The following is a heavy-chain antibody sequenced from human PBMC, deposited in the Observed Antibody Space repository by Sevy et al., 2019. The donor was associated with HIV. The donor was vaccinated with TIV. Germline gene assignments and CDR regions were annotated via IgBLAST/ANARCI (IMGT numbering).Heavy chain of an antibody. Sequence: GGSLRLSCAASGFTFSGSAMHWVRQASGKGLEWVGRIRSKANSYATAYAASVKGRFTISRDDSKNTVYLQMNSLKTEDTAVYYCTRLRYYDSSGYYNYWGQGTLVTVSS. CDR1: GFTFSGSA. V-gene: IGHV3-73*01. CDR3: TRLRYYDSSGYYNY. D-gene: IGHD3-22*01. CDR2: IRSKANSYAT. J-gene: IGHJ4*02.